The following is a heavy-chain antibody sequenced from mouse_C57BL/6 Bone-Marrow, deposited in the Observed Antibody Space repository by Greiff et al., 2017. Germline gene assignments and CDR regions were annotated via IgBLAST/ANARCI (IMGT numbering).Heavy chain of an antibody. J-gene: IGHJ1*03. CDR3: AREIGKDWYFDV. V-gene: IGHV1-82*01. CDR2: IYPGDGDT. Sequence: VKLVESGPELVKPGASVKISCKASGYAFSSSWMNWVKQRPGKGLEWIGRIYPGDGDTNYNGKFKGKGTLTADKSSSTAYMQLSSLTSEDSAVYFCAREIGKDWYFDVWGTGTTVTVSS. CDR1: GYAFSSSW. D-gene: IGHD3-1*01.